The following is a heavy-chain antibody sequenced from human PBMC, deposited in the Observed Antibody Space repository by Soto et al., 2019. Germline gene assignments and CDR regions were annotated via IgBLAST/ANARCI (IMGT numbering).Heavy chain of an antibody. J-gene: IGHJ5*02. D-gene: IGHD6-6*01. CDR1: GGSISSSSYY. V-gene: IGHV4-39*01. CDR3: AAIIAARPDDSEVRPA. CDR2: IYYSGST. Sequence: SETLSLTCTVSGGSISSSSYYWGWIRQPPGKGLEWIGSIYYSGSTYYNPPLKSRVTISVDTSKNQFSLKLSSVTAADTAVYYCAAIIAARPDDSEVRPAWGQGTLVTVSS.